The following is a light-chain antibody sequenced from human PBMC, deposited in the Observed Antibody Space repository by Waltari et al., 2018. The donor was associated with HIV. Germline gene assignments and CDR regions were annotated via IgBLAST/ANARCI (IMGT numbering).Light chain of an antibody. J-gene: IGLJ3*02. V-gene: IGLV1-44*01. Sequence: QSVLTQPPSVSGTPGQNVTISCSGSSTNIGSNIVNWYQQVPEAAPKLLIYSNDQRPLGGPDRFSGSKSGTSASLAISGLQSADEADYYCAAWDDSLNGMFGGGTKLTV. CDR2: SND. CDR3: AAWDDSLNGM. CDR1: STNIGSNI.